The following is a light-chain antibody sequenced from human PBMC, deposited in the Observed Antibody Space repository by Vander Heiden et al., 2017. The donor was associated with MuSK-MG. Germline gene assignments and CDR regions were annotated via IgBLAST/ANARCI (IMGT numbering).Light chain of an antibody. CDR1: QSVLYSSNNKNY. Sequence: DIAMTQSPDPLAVSLGERATINCKSSQSVLYSSNNKNYLAWYQQKPGQPPKLLIYWASTRESGVPDRFSGSGSGTDFTLTISSLQAEDVAVYYCQQYYSTPRTFGQGTKVEIK. CDR3: QQYYSTPRT. V-gene: IGKV4-1*01. J-gene: IGKJ1*01. CDR2: WAS.